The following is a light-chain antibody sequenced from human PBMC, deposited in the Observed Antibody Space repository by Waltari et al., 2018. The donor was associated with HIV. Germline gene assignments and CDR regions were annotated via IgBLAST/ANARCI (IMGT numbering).Light chain of an antibody. CDR2: MAA. Sequence: DVMLTQSPVSLAVTPGESASISCKSSQSLRHKNGKKYLDWYVKKPGQTPQLLMYMAAKRAAGVPVRVSGCGSGTECTLKSSRVVAEDVGLYYCMQGLYTAFMFGHGTRLEI. V-gene: IGKV2-28*01. CDR1: QSLRHKNGKKY. CDR3: MQGLYTAFM. J-gene: IGKJ5*01.